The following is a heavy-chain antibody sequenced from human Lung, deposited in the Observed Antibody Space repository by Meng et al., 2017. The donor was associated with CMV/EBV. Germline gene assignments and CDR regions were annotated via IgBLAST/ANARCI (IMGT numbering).Heavy chain of an antibody. CDR1: GFTFSVYS. CDR2: ISSSSSFI. V-gene: IGHV3-21*01. CDR3: ARESSGSFVLDV. Sequence: SXAASGFTFSVYSMIWVRQAPGKGLEWVSTISSSSSFISYVDSVKGRLTISRDNAENSLYLHMNGLRAEDTAVYFCARESSGSFVLDVWGQGTAVTVSS. J-gene: IGHJ6*02. D-gene: IGHD3-22*01.